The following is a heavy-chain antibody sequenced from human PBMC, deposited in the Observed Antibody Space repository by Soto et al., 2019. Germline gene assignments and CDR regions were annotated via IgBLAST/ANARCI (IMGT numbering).Heavy chain of an antibody. CDR2: IYSGGST. D-gene: IGHD5-18*01. CDR1: GFTVSSNY. J-gene: IGHJ1*01. CDR3: ASVDTAMVRRVYFPH. V-gene: IGHV3-66*01. Sequence: EVQLVESGGGLVQPGESLRLSCAPSGFTVSSNYMSWVRQAPGKGLEWVSVIYSGGSTYYADSVKGRFTISRDNSKNTRYLQMNSLSVEDTAVYYCASVDTAMVRRVYFPHWGQGTPVTVCS.